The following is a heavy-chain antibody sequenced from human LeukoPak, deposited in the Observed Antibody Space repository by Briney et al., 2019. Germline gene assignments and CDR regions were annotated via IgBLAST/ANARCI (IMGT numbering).Heavy chain of an antibody. CDR2: IIPILGIA. CDR1: GGTFSSYT. D-gene: IGHD1-26*01. Sequence: SVKVSCKASGGTFSSYTISWVRQAPGQGLEWMGRIIPILGIANYAQKFQDRVTITADKSTSTAYMELSSLRSEDTAVYYCARTSPIVGATGGAFDIWGQGTMVTVSS. CDR3: ARTSPIVGATGGAFDI. J-gene: IGHJ3*02. V-gene: IGHV1-69*02.